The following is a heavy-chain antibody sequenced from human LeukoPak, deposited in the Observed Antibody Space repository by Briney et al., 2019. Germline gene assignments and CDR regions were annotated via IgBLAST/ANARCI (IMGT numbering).Heavy chain of an antibody. V-gene: IGHV1-2*02. Sequence: ASVKVSCKASGYTFTGYYMHWVRQAPGQGLEWMGWINPNSGDTHYAQKFQGRVTMTRDTSISTAYMELSSLRSDDTAMYYCVPGGGTAAAATQRVYYFDYWGQGTLVTVSS. CDR2: INPNSGDT. J-gene: IGHJ4*02. D-gene: IGHD6-13*01. CDR3: VPGGGTAAAATQRVYYFDY. CDR1: GYTFTGYY.